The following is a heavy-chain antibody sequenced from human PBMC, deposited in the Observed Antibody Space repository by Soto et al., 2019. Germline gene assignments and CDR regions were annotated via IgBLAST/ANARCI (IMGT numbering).Heavy chain of an antibody. CDR1: GFTFSSYA. V-gene: IGHV3-30-3*01. CDR3: AIGEGKGYYYGMDV. D-gene: IGHD1-26*01. J-gene: IGHJ6*02. Sequence: GGSLRLSCAASGFTFSSYAMHWVRQAPGKGLEWVAVISYDGSNKYYADSVKGRFTISRDNSKNTLCLQMNSLRAEDTAVYYCAIGEGKGYYYGMDVWGQGTTVTVSS. CDR2: ISYDGSNK.